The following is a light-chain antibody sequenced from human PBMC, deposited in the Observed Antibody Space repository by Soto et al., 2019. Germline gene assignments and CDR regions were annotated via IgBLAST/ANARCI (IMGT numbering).Light chain of an antibody. CDR3: QQYNNWPPLT. J-gene: IGKJ2*01. CDR1: QSVSSN. Sequence: EIVMTQSPATLSVSPGERATLSCRASQSVSSNLAWYQQKPGQAPRLLIYGASTRDTAIPARFSGSGSGTEFTLTISSLQSEDFAVYYCQQYNNWPPLTFGQGTKLEIK. V-gene: IGKV3-15*01. CDR2: GAS.